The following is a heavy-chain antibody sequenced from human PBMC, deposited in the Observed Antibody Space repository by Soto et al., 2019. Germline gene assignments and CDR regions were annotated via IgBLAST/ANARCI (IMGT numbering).Heavy chain of an antibody. Sequence: PSETLSLTCTVSGGSISSGGYYWSWIRQHPGKGLEWIGYIYYSGSTYYNPSLKSRVTISVDTSKNQFSLKLSSVTAADTAVYYCARDRSGGSPLLQVFDPWGQGTLVTVSS. J-gene: IGHJ5*02. CDR1: GGSISSGGYY. CDR3: ARDRSGGSPLLQVFDP. V-gene: IGHV4-31*03. D-gene: IGHD2-15*01. CDR2: IYYSGST.